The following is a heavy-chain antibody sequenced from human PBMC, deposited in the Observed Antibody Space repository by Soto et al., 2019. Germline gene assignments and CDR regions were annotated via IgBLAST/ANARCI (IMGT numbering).Heavy chain of an antibody. J-gene: IGHJ4*02. Sequence: PGGSLRLSCAASGFTFSNYYMHWVRQAPGKGLEYVSVISSNGGSTYYADSVKGRFTISRDNSKNTLYLQMSSLRAEDTAVYYCVKILQYSYGLPHWGQGTLVTVSS. V-gene: IGHV3-64D*06. CDR1: GFTFSNYY. D-gene: IGHD5-18*01. CDR2: ISSNGGST. CDR3: VKILQYSYGLPH.